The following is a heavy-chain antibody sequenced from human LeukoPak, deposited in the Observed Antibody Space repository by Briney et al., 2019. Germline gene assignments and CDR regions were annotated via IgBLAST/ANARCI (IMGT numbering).Heavy chain of an antibody. J-gene: IGHJ4*02. D-gene: IGHD1-1*01. CDR1: GYTFTSYD. CDR2: MNPNSGNT. Sequence: ASVKVSCKASGYTFTSYDINWVRQATGQGLEWMGWMNPNSGNTGYAQKFQGRVTLTADTSTDTAYMELISLRSEDTAVYYCATYNNDNPGGFDYWGQGTLLTVSS. V-gene: IGHV1-8*02. CDR3: ATYNNDNPGGFDY.